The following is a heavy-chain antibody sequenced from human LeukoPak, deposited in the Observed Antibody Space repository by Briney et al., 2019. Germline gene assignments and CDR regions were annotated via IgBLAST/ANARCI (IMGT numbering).Heavy chain of an antibody. CDR1: GFTFDDYA. CDR2: ISWNSGSI. D-gene: IGHD4-17*01. CDR3: AKAAHDYGDYVVAFDI. Sequence: GGSLRLSCAASGFTFDDYAMHWVRQAPGKGLEWVSGISWNSGSIGYADSVKRRFTISRDNAKNSLYLQMNSLRAEDTALYYCAKAAHDYGDYVVAFDIWGQGTMVTVSS. V-gene: IGHV3-9*01. J-gene: IGHJ3*02.